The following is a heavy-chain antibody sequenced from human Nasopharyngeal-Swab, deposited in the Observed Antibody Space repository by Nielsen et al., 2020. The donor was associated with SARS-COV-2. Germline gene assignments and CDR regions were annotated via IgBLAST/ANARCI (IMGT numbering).Heavy chain of an antibody. V-gene: IGHV3-11*04. Sequence: GGSLRLSCAASGFTFSDYYMSWIRQAPGKGLEYISYISGSGGTIYYGDSMKGRFTISRDNAKNPLYLQMNSLRAEDTAVYYCARDRANWDFDYWGQGTLVTVSS. D-gene: IGHD7-27*01. CDR2: ISGSGGTI. CDR3: ARDRANWDFDY. J-gene: IGHJ4*02. CDR1: GFTFSDYY.